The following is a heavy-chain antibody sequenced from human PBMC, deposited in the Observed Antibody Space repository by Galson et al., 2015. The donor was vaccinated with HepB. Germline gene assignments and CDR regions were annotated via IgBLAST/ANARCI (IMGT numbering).Heavy chain of an antibody. CDR2: ISGSGGSI. V-gene: IGHV3-23*01. J-gene: IGHJ6*03. CDR1: GFTFSNYG. CDR3: ARHLPVRYFGWEPKERYSYYMDV. D-gene: IGHD3-9*01. Sequence: SLRLSCAASGFTFSNYGMSWVRQAPGKGLEWVSFISGSGGSIKYADSVKGRFTVSRDNSQNTLYLQMVSLRVEDTAVYYCARHLPVRYFGWEPKERYSYYMDVWGQGTTVTVSS.